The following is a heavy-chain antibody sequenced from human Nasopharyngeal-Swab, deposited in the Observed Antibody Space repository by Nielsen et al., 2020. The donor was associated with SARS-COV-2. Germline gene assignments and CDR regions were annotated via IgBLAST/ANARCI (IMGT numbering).Heavy chain of an antibody. Sequence: ASVQVPCKAPGYTFTSYYMHWVRHSPGQGLEWMGIINPSGGSTSYAQKFQGRVTMTRDTSTSTVYVELSSLRSEDTAVYYCARDGSSGGATSAFDIWGQGTMVTVSS. CDR2: INPSGGST. J-gene: IGHJ3*02. CDR1: GYTFTSYY. D-gene: IGHD1-26*01. V-gene: IGHV1-46*01. CDR3: ARDGSSGGATSAFDI.